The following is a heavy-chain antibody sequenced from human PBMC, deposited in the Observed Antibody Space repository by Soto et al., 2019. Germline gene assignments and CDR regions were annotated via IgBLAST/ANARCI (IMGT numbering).Heavy chain of an antibody. J-gene: IGHJ4*02. Sequence: SETLSLTCTVSGGSISSSSYYWGWIRQPPGKGLEWIGYIYYSGITNYNSSLKSRVTISLDTSKTQFSLRLSSVTAADTAVYYCARSRYYDSSGYYSLDYWGQGTLVTVSS. V-gene: IGHV4-61*05. CDR2: IYYSGIT. CDR1: GGSISSSSYY. D-gene: IGHD3-22*01. CDR3: ARSRYYDSSGYYSLDY.